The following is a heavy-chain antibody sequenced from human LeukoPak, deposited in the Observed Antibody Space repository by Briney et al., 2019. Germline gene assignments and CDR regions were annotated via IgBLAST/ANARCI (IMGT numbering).Heavy chain of an antibody. V-gene: IGHV4-38-2*02. CDR2: IYHSGST. D-gene: IGHD3-9*01. CDR3: ARDILTGYYSD. CDR1: GYSISSGYY. J-gene: IGHJ4*02. Sequence: SETLSLTCTVSGYSISSGYYWGWIRQPPGKGLEWIGSIYHSGSTYYNPSLKSRVTISVDTSKNQFSLKLSSVTAADTAVYYCARDILTGYYSDWGQGTLVTVSS.